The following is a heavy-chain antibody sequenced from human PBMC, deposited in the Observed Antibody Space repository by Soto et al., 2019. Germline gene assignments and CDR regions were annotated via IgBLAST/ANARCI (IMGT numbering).Heavy chain of an antibody. Sequence: RGESLKISCKGSGYSFTSYWIGWVRQMPGKGLEWMGIIYPGDSDTRYSPSFQGQVTISADKSISTAYLQWSSLKASDTAMYYCASSHTAIFGVVTGMDVWGQGTTVTVSS. J-gene: IGHJ6*02. CDR3: ASSHTAIFGVVTGMDV. D-gene: IGHD3-3*01. CDR2: IYPGDSDT. V-gene: IGHV5-51*01. CDR1: GYSFTSYW.